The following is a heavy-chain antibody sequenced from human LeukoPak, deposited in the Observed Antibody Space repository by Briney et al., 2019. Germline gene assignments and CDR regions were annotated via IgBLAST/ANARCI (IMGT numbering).Heavy chain of an antibody. Sequence: GGSLRLSCAASGFTFSTFAMIWVRQPPGKGLEWVSSIFPSGGEIHYADSVRGRFTISRDNSKSTLSLQMNSLRAEDTAIYYCATYRQVLLPFKSWGQGTLVTVSS. CDR1: GFTFSTFA. J-gene: IGHJ5*02. CDR2: IFPSGGEI. CDR3: ATYRQVLLPFKS. V-gene: IGHV3-23*01. D-gene: IGHD2-8*02.